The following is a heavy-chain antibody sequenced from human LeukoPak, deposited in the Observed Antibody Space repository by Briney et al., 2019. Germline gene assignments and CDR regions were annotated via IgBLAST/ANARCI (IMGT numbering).Heavy chain of an antibody. J-gene: IGHJ4*02. CDR3: ARDGSWDVDTAMVGFFDY. Sequence: PSETLSLTCTVSGGSISSNSYYWGWFRQPLGKGLEWIGYIYYSGSTNYNPSLKSRVTISVDTSKNQFSLKLSSVTAADTAVYYCARDGSWDVDTAMVGFFDYWGQGTLVTVSS. CDR1: GGSISSNSYY. CDR2: IYYSGST. V-gene: IGHV4-61*01. D-gene: IGHD5-18*01.